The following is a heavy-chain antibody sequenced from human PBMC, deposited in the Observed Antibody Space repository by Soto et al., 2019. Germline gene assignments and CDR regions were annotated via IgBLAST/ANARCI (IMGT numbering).Heavy chain of an antibody. D-gene: IGHD3-10*01. V-gene: IGHV4-34*01. CDR1: VSSFNDNH. Sequence: SSTXSLTGNFSVSSFNDNHLILVRHSPGKGLDWIGEINHAGDTYYNPSLKSRLVISVDTSKSQFSLRLSSVTAADTAVYYCERGQRNANMIRGITGFLGPWGPGTLVKVYS. CDR3: ERGQRNANMIRGITGFLGP. J-gene: IGHJ4*02. CDR2: INHAGDT.